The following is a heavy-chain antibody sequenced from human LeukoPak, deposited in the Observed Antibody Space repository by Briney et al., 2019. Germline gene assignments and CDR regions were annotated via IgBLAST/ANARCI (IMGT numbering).Heavy chain of an antibody. D-gene: IGHD6-13*01. CDR2: IYTSGST. Sequence: SETLSLTCTVSGYSISSGYYWSWIRQPAGKGLEWIGRIYTSGSTNYNPSLKSRVTMSVDTSKNQFSLKLSSVTAADTAVYYCARSYSSSWYSDYYYYMDVWGKGTTVTISS. V-gene: IGHV4-4*07. CDR3: ARSYSSSWYSDYYYYMDV. J-gene: IGHJ6*03. CDR1: GYSISSGYY.